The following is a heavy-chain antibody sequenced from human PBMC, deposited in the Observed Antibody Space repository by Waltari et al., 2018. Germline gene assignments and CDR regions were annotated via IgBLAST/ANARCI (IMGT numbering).Heavy chain of an antibody. CDR1: GFTVSSNY. CDR2: IYIGGST. J-gene: IGHJ4*02. Sequence: EVQLVESGGGLVQPGGSLRLSCAASGFTVSSNYMSWVRQAPGKGLEWVSVIYIGGSTYYADSVKGRFTISRDNSKNTLYLQMNSLRAEDTAVYYCARGYYDSSGSLFDYWGQGTLVTVSS. V-gene: IGHV3-66*02. D-gene: IGHD3-22*01. CDR3: ARGYYDSSGSLFDY.